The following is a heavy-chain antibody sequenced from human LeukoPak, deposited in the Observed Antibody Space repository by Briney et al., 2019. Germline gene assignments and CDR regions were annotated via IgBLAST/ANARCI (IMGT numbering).Heavy chain of an antibody. D-gene: IGHD3-22*01. CDR2: INPSGGST. Sequence: ASVKVSCKASGYTFTSYYMHWVRQAPGQGLEWMGIINPSGGSTSYAQKFQGRVTMTRDMSTSTVYMELSSLRSEDTAVYYCARDFVRFYYDSSGYYYGADAFDIWGQGTMVTVSS. J-gene: IGHJ3*02. CDR3: ARDFVRFYYDSSGYYYGADAFDI. V-gene: IGHV1-46*01. CDR1: GYTFTSYY.